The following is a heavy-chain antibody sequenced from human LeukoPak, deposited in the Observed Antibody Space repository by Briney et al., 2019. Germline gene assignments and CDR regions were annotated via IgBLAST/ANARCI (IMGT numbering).Heavy chain of an antibody. CDR2: IYYSKNT. V-gene: IGHV4-39*01. CDR3: VSPRGFSYGYFDY. J-gene: IGHJ4*02. D-gene: IGHD5-18*01. Sequence: SETLSLTCTVSGGSISSSAYWGWIRQPPGKGLEWIGSIYYSKNTYYNPSLKSRVTISADTSKNQFSLTLASVSATDTAVYYCVSPRGFSYGYFDYWGQGTLVTVSS. CDR1: GGSISSSAY.